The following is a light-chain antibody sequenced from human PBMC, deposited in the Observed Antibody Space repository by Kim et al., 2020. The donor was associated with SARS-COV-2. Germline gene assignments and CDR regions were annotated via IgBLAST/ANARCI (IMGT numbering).Light chain of an antibody. Sequence: EIVLTQSPGTLSLSPVERVTLSCRASQSVSSNYLAWYQQKPGQAPRLLIYGASSRATDIPDRFSGSGSGTDFTLTISRLEAEDFAVYYCHLYGSSPLFGPGTKVDIK. CDR2: GAS. CDR3: HLYGSSPL. J-gene: IGKJ3*01. V-gene: IGKV3-20*01. CDR1: QSVSSNY.